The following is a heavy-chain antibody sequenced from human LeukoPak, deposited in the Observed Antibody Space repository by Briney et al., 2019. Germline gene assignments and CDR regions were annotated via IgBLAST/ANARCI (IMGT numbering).Heavy chain of an antibody. Sequence: PGGSLTLSCAASGFTFSSYSMNWVRQAPGKAREGGSYISSSSSTIYYADSVKGRFTISRDNAKNSLYLQMNSLRDEDTAVYYCARDRSGIAVAGTRFDYWGQGTLVTVSS. CDR2: ISSSSSTI. D-gene: IGHD6-19*01. CDR3: ARDRSGIAVAGTRFDY. V-gene: IGHV3-48*02. CDR1: GFTFSSYS. J-gene: IGHJ4*02.